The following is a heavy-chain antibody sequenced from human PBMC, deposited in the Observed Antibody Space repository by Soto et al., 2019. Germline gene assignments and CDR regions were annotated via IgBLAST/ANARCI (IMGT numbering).Heavy chain of an antibody. J-gene: IGHJ4*02. Sequence: SETLSLTCTVSGGSISSGSYYWGWIRQPPGKGLEWIGSIYYSGSTFYNPSLKSRVTISVDTSKNQFSLKLSSVTAADTAVYYCATFYGDYVSYWGQGTLVTVS. CDR2: IYYSGST. D-gene: IGHD4-17*01. CDR3: ATFYGDYVSY. V-gene: IGHV4-39*01. CDR1: GGSISSGSYY.